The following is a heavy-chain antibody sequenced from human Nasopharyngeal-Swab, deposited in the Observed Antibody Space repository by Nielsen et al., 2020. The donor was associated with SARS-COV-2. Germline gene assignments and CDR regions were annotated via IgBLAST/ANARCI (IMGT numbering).Heavy chain of an antibody. V-gene: IGHV7-4-1*02. D-gene: IGHD1-26*01. J-gene: IGHJ4*02. Sequence: WGRQAPGQGLEWMGRSNTNTGNPKYAQGFTGRFVCSLDTSVSTAYLQISSLKAEDTAEYYWAREWELPGGGDYWGQGTLVTVSS. CDR3: AREWELPGGGDY. CDR2: SNTNTGNP.